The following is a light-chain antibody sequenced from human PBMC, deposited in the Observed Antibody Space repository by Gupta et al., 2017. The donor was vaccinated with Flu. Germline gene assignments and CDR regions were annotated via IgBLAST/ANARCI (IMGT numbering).Light chain of an antibody. CDR3: QQHSNWPPWT. CDR2: DAS. CDR1: QSVSSY. J-gene: IGKJ1*01. V-gene: IGKV3-11*01. Sequence: EIVLTQSPVTLSLSPGERATLSCRASQSVSSYLAWYKQKPGQAPRLLIYDASNRATGIPARFSGSGYGTDLTLTISSREPEDFAVYYCQQHSNWPPWTFGQGTKVEIK.